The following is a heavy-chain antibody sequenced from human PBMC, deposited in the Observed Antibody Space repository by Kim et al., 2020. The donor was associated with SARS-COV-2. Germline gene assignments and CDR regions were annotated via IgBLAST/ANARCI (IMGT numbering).Heavy chain of an antibody. J-gene: IGHJ2*01. V-gene: IGHV3-7*03. CDR3: ARLGAYWYFDL. Sequence: KYDVDSGKGRFTISRDNANDSLYLQMNSLRAEDTAVYYCARLGAYWYFDLWGRGTLVTVSS. CDR2: K.